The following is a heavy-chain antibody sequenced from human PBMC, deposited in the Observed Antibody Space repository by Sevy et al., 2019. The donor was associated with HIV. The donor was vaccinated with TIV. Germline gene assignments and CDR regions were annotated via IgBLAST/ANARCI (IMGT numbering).Heavy chain of an antibody. Sequence: GGSLRLSCAVSEFTLSGNAMIWVRQAPGKGLEWVSCISGSSNYIYYAESLKGRFIISRDNAKNTLYLQMNSLRADDTAVYYCARGPPDGSYDYFDYWGQGTLVTVSS. CDR3: ARGPPDGSYDYFDY. J-gene: IGHJ4*02. CDR1: EFTLSGNA. CDR2: ISGSSNYI. V-gene: IGHV3-21*06. D-gene: IGHD1-26*01.